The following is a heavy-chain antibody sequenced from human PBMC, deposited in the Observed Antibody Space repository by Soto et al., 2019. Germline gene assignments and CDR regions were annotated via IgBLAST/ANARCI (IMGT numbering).Heavy chain of an antibody. CDR2: IYYSGST. CDR3: AREVEGFLSLEGGGAFDI. D-gene: IGHD3-3*01. J-gene: IGHJ3*02. Sequence: SETLCLTCTVSGGSVSSGSYYWSWIRQPPGKGLEWIGYIYYSGSTNYNPSLKSRVTISVDTSKNQFSLKLSSVTAADTAVYYCAREVEGFLSLEGGGAFDIWGQGTMVTVSS. CDR1: GGSVSSGSYY. V-gene: IGHV4-61*01.